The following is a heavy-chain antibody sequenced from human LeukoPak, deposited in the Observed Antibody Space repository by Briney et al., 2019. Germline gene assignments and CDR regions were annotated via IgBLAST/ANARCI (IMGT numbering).Heavy chain of an antibody. CDR1: GFTLNTYG. Sequence: PGGSLRLSCAGSGFTLNTYGMHWVRQPPRKRLWWVAVISSDGGNRFYADSVKGRFTISRDNSENTVYLQMDSLRPEDTAVYYCAGKPYGSGTYYNNWFDPWGQGTLVTVSS. J-gene: IGHJ5*02. CDR2: ISSDGGNR. D-gene: IGHD3-10*01. CDR3: AGKPYGSGTYYNNWFDP. V-gene: IGHV3-30*03.